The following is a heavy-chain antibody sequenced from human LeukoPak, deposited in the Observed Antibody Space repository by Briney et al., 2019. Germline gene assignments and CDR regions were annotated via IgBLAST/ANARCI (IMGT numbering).Heavy chain of an antibody. CDR3: TREPNSSSWYKYYYYGTDV. CDR2: IYYSGST. D-gene: IGHD6-13*01. V-gene: IGHV4-61*01. J-gene: IGHJ6*02. Sequence: PSETLSLTCTVSGGSISSSSYYWSWIRQPPGKGLEWIGYIYYSGSTNYNPSHKSRVTISVDTSKNQFSLKLSSVTAADTAVYYCTREPNSSSWYKYYYYGTDVWGQGTTVTVSS. CDR1: GGSISSSSYY.